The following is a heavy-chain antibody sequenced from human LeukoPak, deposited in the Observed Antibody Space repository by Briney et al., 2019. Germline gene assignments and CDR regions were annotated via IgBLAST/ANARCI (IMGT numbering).Heavy chain of an antibody. Sequence: GGSLRLSCAASGFTFSSYWMHWVRQAPGKGLLWVSRINSDGTTTYYADSVKGRFTISRDNAKNTLYLQMNSLRAEDTAVYYCARGNYYGMDVWGQGTTVTASS. CDR3: ARGNYYGMDV. CDR1: GFTFSSYW. J-gene: IGHJ6*02. CDR2: INSDGTTT. V-gene: IGHV3-74*01.